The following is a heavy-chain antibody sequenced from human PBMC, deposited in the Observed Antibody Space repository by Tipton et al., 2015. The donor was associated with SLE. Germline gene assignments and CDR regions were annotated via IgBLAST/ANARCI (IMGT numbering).Heavy chain of an antibody. Sequence: TLSLTCAAYSGSFSDYWWSWIRQPPGKGLEWIGYIYYSGTTNYNPSLKRRVTISVDTSKNQFSLKLTSVTAADTAVYYCARGGASSKWLDPWGQGILVTVSS. CDR1: SGSFSDYW. J-gene: IGHJ5*02. D-gene: IGHD6-6*01. CDR3: ARGGASSKWLDP. CDR2: IYYSGTT. V-gene: IGHV4-59*01.